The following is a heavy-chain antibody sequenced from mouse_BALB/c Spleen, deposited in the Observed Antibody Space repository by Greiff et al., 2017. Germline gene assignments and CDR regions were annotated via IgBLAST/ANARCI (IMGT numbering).Heavy chain of an antibody. J-gene: IGHJ2*01. D-gene: IGHD2-14*01. CDR1: GFTFSDYY. Sequence: EVQVVESGGGLVKPGGSLKLSCAASGFTFSDYYMYWVRQTPEKRLEWVATISDGGSYTYYPDSVKGRFTISRDNAKNNLYLQMSSLKSEDTAMYYCAREGAYRYFDYWGQGTTLTVSS. CDR3: AREGAYRYFDY. V-gene: IGHV5-4*02. CDR2: ISDGGSYT.